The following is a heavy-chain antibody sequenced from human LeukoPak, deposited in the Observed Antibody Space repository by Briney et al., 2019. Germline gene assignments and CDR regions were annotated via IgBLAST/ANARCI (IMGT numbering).Heavy chain of an antibody. J-gene: IGHJ4*02. V-gene: IGHV3-11*01. CDR3: ARGKRRFDY. CDR1: GFNFSDYY. Sequence: GSLLLSCAASGFNFSDYYMSWIRQAPGKGLEWVSYISSSGFSTYYAGSVKGRFTISRDNARNSLYLQMNSLAPEDTALYYCARGKRRFDYWGQGTLVSVSS. CDR2: ISSSGFST.